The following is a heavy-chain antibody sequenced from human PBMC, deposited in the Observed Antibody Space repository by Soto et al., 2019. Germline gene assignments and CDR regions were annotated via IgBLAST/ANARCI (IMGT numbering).Heavy chain of an antibody. D-gene: IGHD2-8*01. V-gene: IGHV1-46*01. Sequence: ASVKVSCKASGYTLIMYYIHWMRQAPGQGLEWMGLINPSGGSTTYAQKFQGRVTMTRDTSTSTVYMDLSSLRSEDTAVYYCARGVVLMVYADYGMDVWGQGTTVTVSS. CDR1: GYTLIMYY. CDR3: ARGVVLMVYADYGMDV. J-gene: IGHJ6*02. CDR2: INPSGGST.